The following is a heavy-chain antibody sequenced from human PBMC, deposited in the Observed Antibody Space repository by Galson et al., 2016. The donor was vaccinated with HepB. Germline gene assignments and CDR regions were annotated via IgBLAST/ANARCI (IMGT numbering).Heavy chain of an antibody. V-gene: IGHV6-1*01. CDR1: GDSVYNNGAA. Sequence: CAISGDSVYNNGAAWVWIRQSPSSGLEWLGRTFYRSTWENHYAGSVKNRITISPDTSRNQFSLHLNAVTPEDTAVYYCASAVMLGRGMDVWGQGTTVTVSS. D-gene: IGHD3-10*01. J-gene: IGHJ6*02. CDR3: ASAVMLGRGMDV. CDR2: TFYRSTWEN.